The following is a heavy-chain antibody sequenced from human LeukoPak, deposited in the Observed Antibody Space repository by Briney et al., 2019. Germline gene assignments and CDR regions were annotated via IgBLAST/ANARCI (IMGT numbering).Heavy chain of an antibody. Sequence: SETLSLTCAVYGGSFSGYYWSWIRQPPGKGLEWIGEINHSGSTNYNPSLKSRVTISVDTSKNQFSLKLSSVTAADTAVYYCARDAIPHSNYVSLAIWGQGTLVTVSS. CDR1: GGSFSGYY. CDR2: INHSGST. CDR3: ARDAIPHSNYVSLAI. D-gene: IGHD4-11*01. V-gene: IGHV4-34*01. J-gene: IGHJ4*02.